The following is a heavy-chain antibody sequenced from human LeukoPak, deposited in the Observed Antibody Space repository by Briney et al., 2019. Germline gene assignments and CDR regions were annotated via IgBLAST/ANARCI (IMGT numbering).Heavy chain of an antibody. D-gene: IGHD2-21*02. CDR3: ARDWGDEGYFDY. V-gene: IGHV3-53*05. CDR2: IYTGGTI. J-gene: IGHJ4*02. CDR1: GFTVSSNY. Sequence: PGGSLRLSCAASGFTVSSNYMIWLRQAPGKGLEWVSVIYTGGTINYADSVKGRFTISRDNSKNTLYLQMNSLRAEDTAVYYCARDWGDEGYFDYWGQGTLVTVSS.